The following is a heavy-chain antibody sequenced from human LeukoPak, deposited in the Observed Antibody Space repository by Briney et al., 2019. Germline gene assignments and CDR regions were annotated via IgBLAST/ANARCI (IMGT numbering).Heavy chain of an antibody. Sequence: PGGSLRLSCAASGFTFDDYAMHWVRQAPGKGLEWVSGISWNSGSIGYADSVKGRFTISRDNAKNSLYLQMNSLRAEDMALYYCAKAQTYYYDSSGYSAFDYWGQGTLVTVSS. J-gene: IGHJ4*02. V-gene: IGHV3-9*03. CDR1: GFTFDDYA. CDR3: AKAQTYYYDSSGYSAFDY. CDR2: ISWNSGSI. D-gene: IGHD3-22*01.